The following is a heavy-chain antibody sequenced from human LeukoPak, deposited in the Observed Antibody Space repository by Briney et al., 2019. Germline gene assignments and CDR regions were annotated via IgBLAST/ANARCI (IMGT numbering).Heavy chain of an antibody. CDR3: AKEWNGGIAAAATHRFFEY. J-gene: IGHJ4*02. CDR1: GFTFSSYA. Sequence: GGSLRLSCTASGFTFSSYAMSWVRQAPGKGLEWVSAISGSGGSTYYADSVKGRFTISRDNSKNTLYLQMNSLRAEDTAVYYCAKEWNGGIAAAATHRFFEYWGQGTLVTVSS. D-gene: IGHD6-13*01. CDR2: ISGSGGST. V-gene: IGHV3-23*01.